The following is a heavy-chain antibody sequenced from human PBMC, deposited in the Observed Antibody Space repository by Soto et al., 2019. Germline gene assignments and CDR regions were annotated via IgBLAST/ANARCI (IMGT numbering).Heavy chain of an antibody. V-gene: IGHV4-34*01. CDR3: ARGWIAARAFDY. D-gene: IGHD6-6*01. J-gene: IGHJ4*02. CDR2: INHSGST. CDR1: GGSFSGYY. Sequence: SETLSLTCAVYGGSFSGYYWSWIRQPPGKGLEWIGEINHSGSTNYNPSLKSRVTISVDTSKNQFSLKLSSVTAADTAVYYCARGWIAARAFDYWGQGPLVTVSS.